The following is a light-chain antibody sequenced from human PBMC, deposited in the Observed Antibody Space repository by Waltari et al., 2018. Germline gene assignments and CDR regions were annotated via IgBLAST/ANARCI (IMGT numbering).Light chain of an antibody. CDR3: CSYAGTPRVV. V-gene: IGLV2-23*02. CDR1: NTDIGSYNL. Sequence: GQSITISCTGTNTDIGSYNLVSWYQQHPGKAPKVIIFEVNKRPSGVSNRFSGSKSGNTASLTVSGLHPEDEADYYCCSYAGTPRVVFGGGTKLTVL. CDR2: EVN. J-gene: IGLJ2*01.